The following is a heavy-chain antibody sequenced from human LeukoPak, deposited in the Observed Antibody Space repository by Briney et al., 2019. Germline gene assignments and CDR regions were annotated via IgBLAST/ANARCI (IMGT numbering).Heavy chain of an antibody. CDR3: ARRCRIAAAGDWFDP. CDR2: ISAYNGNT. CDR1: GYTFTSYG. Sequence: ASVKVSCKASGYTFTSYGISWVRQAPGQGLEWMGWISAYNGNTNYAQKLQGRVTMTTDTSTSTVYMELSSLRSEDTAVYYCARRCRIAAAGDWFDPWGQGTLVTVSS. V-gene: IGHV1-18*01. D-gene: IGHD6-13*01. J-gene: IGHJ5*02.